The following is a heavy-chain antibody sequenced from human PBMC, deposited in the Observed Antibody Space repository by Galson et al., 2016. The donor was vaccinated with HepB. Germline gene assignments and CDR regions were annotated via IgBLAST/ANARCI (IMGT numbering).Heavy chain of an antibody. D-gene: IGHD1-26*01. Sequence: SLRLSCAASGFTFSTHYMSWVRQAPGKGLEWVANIEQDGTDKYYVDSVKGRFTISRDNAKNSLFLQMNGLRAEDTAVYYCARSWGRGSQTYPLEHWGQGTLVTVSS. J-gene: IGHJ4*02. CDR1: GFTFSTHY. CDR2: IEQDGTDK. CDR3: ARSWGRGSQTYPLEH. V-gene: IGHV3-7*01.